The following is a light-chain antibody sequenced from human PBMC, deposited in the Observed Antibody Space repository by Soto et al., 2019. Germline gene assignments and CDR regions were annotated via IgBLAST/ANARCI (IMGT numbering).Light chain of an antibody. CDR1: QSLVNSDGIAY. J-gene: IGKJ5*01. CDR3: MQGTHWPIT. V-gene: IGKV2-30*01. CDR2: KVS. Sequence: VVMTQSPLSLPVTLGQPASISCRSNQSLVNSDGIAYFSWFQQRPGRSPRRLIYKVSNRDSGVPARFSGSGSGTDFALKISRVEAEDVGVYYCMQGTHWPITVGQGTRLEIK.